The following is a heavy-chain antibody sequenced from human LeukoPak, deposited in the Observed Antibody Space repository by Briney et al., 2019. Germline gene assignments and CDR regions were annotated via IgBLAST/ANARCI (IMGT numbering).Heavy chain of an antibody. CDR2: AYPGDSNT. V-gene: IGHV5-51*01. J-gene: IGHJ5*02. D-gene: IGHD2-15*01. Sequence: GESLKISCKGSGYSFTNNWIGWVRQMPGKGLEWMGIAYPGDSNTRYSPSFQGQVTISADKSISSAYLQWSSLKASDTAMYYCVRSPACSSGTCYPNWFDPWGQEPWSPSPQ. CDR3: VRSPACSSGTCYPNWFDP. CDR1: GYSFTNNW.